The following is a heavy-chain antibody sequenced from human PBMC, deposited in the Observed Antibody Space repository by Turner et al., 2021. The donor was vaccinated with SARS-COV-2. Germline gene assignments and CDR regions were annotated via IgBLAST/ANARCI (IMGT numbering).Heavy chain of an antibody. V-gene: IGHV3-21*01. CDR1: GFTLSSYS. Sequence: EVQLAQSGGGLVKPGGSLRLSCADPGFTLSSYSMNWVPQAAGKGLVWVSSISNSSSYIYYADSVKGRFTISRDNAKNSLYLQLNSLRAEDTAVYYCATIAAAGPDFYYYYGMDVWGKGTTVTVSS. D-gene: IGHD6-13*01. CDR2: ISNSSSYI. J-gene: IGHJ6*04. CDR3: ATIAAAGPDFYYYYGMDV.